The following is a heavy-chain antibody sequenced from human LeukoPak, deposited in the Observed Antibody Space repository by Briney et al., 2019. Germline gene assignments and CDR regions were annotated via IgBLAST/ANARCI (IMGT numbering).Heavy chain of an antibody. D-gene: IGHD6-19*01. V-gene: IGHV3-66*01. CDR2: IYSGGST. J-gene: IGHJ4*02. Sequence: GGSLRLSCAASEFSVGSNYMTWVRQAPGKGLEWVSLIYSGGSTYYADSVKGRFTISRDNAKNSLYLQMNSLRAEDTAVYYCARGRVGYSSGWYDYWGQGTLVTVSS. CDR1: EFSVGSNY. CDR3: ARGRVGYSSGWYDY.